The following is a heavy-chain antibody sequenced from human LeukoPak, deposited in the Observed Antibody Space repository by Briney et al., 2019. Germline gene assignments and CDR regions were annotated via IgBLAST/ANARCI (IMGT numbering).Heavy chain of an antibody. CDR3: ARDLLGSATSYSSGAWDY. J-gene: IGHJ4*02. D-gene: IGHD3-9*01. Sequence: ASVKVSCKASGGTFSNYAISWVRQAPRQGLEWMGGIIPIFDTADNAQKFQGRLTITADESTSTAYMELSSLRAEGTAVYYCARDLLGSATSYSSGAWDYWGQGTLVTVSS. V-gene: IGHV1-69*13. CDR1: GGTFSNYA. CDR2: IIPIFDTA.